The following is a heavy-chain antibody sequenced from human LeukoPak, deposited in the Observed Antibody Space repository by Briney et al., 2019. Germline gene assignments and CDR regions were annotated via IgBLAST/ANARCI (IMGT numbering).Heavy chain of an antibody. D-gene: IGHD3-22*01. Sequence: ASVKVSCKASGYTFTSYYMHWVRQAPGQGLEWMGIINPSGGSTSCAQKFQGRVTMTRDTSTSTVYMELSSLRSEDTAVYYCASEYYYDSRTSKETRQDWGQGTLVTVSS. V-gene: IGHV1-46*01. J-gene: IGHJ4*02. CDR2: INPSGGST. CDR3: ASEYYYDSRTSKETRQD. CDR1: GYTFTSYY.